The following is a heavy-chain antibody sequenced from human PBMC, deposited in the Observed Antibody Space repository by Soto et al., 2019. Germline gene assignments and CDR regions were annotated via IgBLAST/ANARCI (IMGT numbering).Heavy chain of an antibody. CDR2: IKSKTDGGTT. D-gene: IGHD4-17*01. CDR1: GFTFSNAW. J-gene: IGHJ4*02. CDR3: TTLAFPTTVTTSDY. Sequence: GYLRLSCAASGFTFSNAWMSWVRQAPGKGLEWVGRIKSKTDGGTTDYAAPVKGRFTISRDDSKNTLYLQMNSLKTEGTAVYYCTTLAFPTTVTTSDYWGQGTLVTVSS. V-gene: IGHV3-15*01.